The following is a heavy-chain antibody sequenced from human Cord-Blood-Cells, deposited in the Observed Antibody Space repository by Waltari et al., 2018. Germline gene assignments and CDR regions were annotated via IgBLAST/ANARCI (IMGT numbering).Heavy chain of an antibody. J-gene: IGHJ4*02. D-gene: IGHD3-16*02. Sequence: QVQLVQSGAEVKKPGSSVKVSCKASGGTFSSYAISWVRQAPGQGLEWMGRSIPSLGIANYAQKFQGRVTITADKSTSTADMELSSLRSEDTAVYYCARDNPSLQGSFDYWGQGTLVTVSS. CDR2: SIPSLGIA. CDR1: GGTFSSYA. CDR3: ARDNPSLQGSFDY. V-gene: IGHV1-69*09.